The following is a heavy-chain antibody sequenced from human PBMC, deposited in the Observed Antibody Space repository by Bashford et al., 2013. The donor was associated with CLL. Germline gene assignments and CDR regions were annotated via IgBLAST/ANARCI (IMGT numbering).Heavy chain of an antibody. Sequence: SETLSLTCTVSGGSISSSYWTWIRQPPGKELQWIGYIHRIGDTIYSPSSRVESPCHLTRPKNQFSLKLNSVTAADTAVYYCARNSYFGSGTYYLDYWGQGALVTVSS. J-gene: IGHJ4*02. V-gene: IGHV4-59*01. CDR1: GGSISSSY. CDR3: ARNSYFGSGTYYLDY. D-gene: IGHD3-10*01. CDR2: IHRIGDT.